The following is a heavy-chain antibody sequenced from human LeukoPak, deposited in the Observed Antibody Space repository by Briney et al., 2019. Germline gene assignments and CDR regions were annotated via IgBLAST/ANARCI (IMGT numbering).Heavy chain of an antibody. Sequence: SETLSLTCTVSVGSIGRSSYYWGWIRQPPGKGLEWIGNIYYNGNTDYNPSLKSRVTILVDTSKNQFSLKLTSVTAADTAVYYCARVAAKTVDYWGQGTLVAVSS. D-gene: IGHD6-19*01. CDR2: IYYNGNT. CDR1: VGSIGRSSYY. CDR3: ARVAAKTVDY. J-gene: IGHJ4*02. V-gene: IGHV4-39*07.